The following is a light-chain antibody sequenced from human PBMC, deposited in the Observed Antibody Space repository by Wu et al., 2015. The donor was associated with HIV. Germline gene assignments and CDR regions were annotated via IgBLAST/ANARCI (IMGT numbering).Light chain of an antibody. Sequence: DIQMTQSPSSVSASVGDRVTITCRASQSTSRFLNWYQQKPGKAPKLLIYAASSLQSGVPSRFSGSGSGTDFTFTISSLQPEDFATYYCQQSYNSPWTFGQGTKVEIK. CDR1: QSTSRF. V-gene: IGKV1-39*01. J-gene: IGKJ1*01. CDR3: QQSYNSPWT. CDR2: AAS.